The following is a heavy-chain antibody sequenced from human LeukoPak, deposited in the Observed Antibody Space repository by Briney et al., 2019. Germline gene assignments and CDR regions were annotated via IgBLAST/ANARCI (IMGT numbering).Heavy chain of an antibody. Sequence: ASVKVSRKVSGATLSKISIDWVRQAPGKGLEWMGSFGHQDGETIHAQKFQGRFNMTVDTPTDTAYMEMSSLMSEDTAVYYCATGAIVYDYWGQGTLVTVSS. CDR1: GATLSKIS. CDR2: FGHQDGET. CDR3: ATGAIVYDY. D-gene: IGHD3-9*01. V-gene: IGHV1-24*01. J-gene: IGHJ4*02.